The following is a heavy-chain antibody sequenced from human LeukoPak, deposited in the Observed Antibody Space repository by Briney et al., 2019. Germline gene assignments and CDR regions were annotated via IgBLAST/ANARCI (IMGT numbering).Heavy chain of an antibody. Sequence: GGSLRLSCAASGFTFSNYGMHWVRHAPGKGLGWVALISFDGSQKYYADSVKGRFTISRDNSKSTMYLQMNSLRVEDAAVYYCSRDLTSDFGGELDHWGQGTLVTVSS. CDR1: GFTFSNYG. D-gene: IGHD3-10*01. CDR2: ISFDGSQK. CDR3: SRDLTSDFGGELDH. V-gene: IGHV3-30*02. J-gene: IGHJ5*02.